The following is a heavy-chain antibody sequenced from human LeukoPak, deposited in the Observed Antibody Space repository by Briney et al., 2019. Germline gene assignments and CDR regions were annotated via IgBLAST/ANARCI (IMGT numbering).Heavy chain of an antibody. V-gene: IGHV4-59*01. CDR1: GGSISSYY. CDR3: ARFGNDFWSGPDYWFDP. D-gene: IGHD3-3*01. J-gene: IGHJ5*02. CDR2: IYYSGST. Sequence: PSETLSLTCTVSGGSISSYYWSWIRQPPGKGLEWMGYIYYSGSTNYNPSLKSRVTISVDTSKNQFSLKLSSVTAADTAVYYCARFGNDFWSGPDYWFDPWGQGTLVTVSS.